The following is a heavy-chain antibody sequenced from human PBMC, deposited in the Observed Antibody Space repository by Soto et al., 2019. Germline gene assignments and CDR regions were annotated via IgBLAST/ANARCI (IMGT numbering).Heavy chain of an antibody. CDR2: ISGQIAKT. D-gene: IGHD1-26*01. V-gene: IGHV1-18*04. CDR3: ARGPPSGSFSLAPRY. J-gene: IGHJ4*02. Sequence: GASVKVSCKASGYSFHNFGIIWVRQAPGQGLEWMGWISGQIAKTNYAQKFQGKVTMPTDTSTSTAYMELNTLTYDDTAMYYCARGPPSGSFSLAPRYWGQGTLVTVPQ. CDR1: GYSFHNFG.